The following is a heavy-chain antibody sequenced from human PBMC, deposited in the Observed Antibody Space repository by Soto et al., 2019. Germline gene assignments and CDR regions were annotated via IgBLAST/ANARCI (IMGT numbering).Heavy chain of an antibody. CDR1: GGSFSGYY. D-gene: IGHD2-8*02. CDR2: INHSGST. CDR3: ARDKITGLFDY. Sequence: QVQLQQWGAGLLKPSETLSLTCAVYGGSFSGYYWTWIRQPPGTGLEWIGEINHSGSTNYNPSLKXRXAXAXXASKDQCSLKLSSVTAADTAVYDCARDKITGLFDYWGQGTLVTVSS. V-gene: IGHV4-34*01. J-gene: IGHJ4*02.